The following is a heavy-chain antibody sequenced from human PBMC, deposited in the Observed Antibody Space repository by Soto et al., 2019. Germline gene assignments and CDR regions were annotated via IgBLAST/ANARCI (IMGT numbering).Heavy chain of an antibody. Sequence: QVQLQQWGAGLLRPSETLSLTRAVNGVSFSGVYWSWIRQPPGKGLEWIGEIIPGGSPDYNPSVKSRVTMSVDTSKNHFSLQLRSVTAADTAVYYCARGPPFDYWGQGSLVTVSS. CDR2: IIPGGSP. CDR1: GVSFSGVY. CDR3: ARGPPFDY. J-gene: IGHJ4*02. V-gene: IGHV4-34*12.